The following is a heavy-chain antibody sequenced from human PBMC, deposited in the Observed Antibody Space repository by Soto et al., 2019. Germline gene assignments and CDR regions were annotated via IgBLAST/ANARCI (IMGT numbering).Heavy chain of an antibody. CDR1: GGTFSSYA. D-gene: IGHD2-15*01. CDR2: IIPIFGTA. CDR3: ARDIIRRPLGYCSGGSCPRWFDP. Sequence: QVQLVQSGAEVKKPGSSVKVSCKASGGTFSSYAISWVRQAPGQGLEWMGGIIPIFGTANYAQKFQGRVTITADKSTSTAYMELSSLRSEDTAVYYCARDIIRRPLGYCSGGSCPRWFDPWGQGTLVTVSS. J-gene: IGHJ5*02. V-gene: IGHV1-69*06.